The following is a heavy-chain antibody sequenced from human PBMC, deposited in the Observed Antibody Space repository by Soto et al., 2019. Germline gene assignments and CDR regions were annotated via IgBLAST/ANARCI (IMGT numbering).Heavy chain of an antibody. J-gene: IGHJ6*02. V-gene: IGHV3-53*02. CDR1: GFTVSSNY. D-gene: IGHD2-2*01. Sequence: EVQLVETGGGLIQPGGSLRLSCAASGFTVSSNYMSWVRQAPGKGLEWVSVIYSGGSTYYADSVKGRFTISRDNSKNTLYRKMNSLRAEDTAVYDCARDLWDGCNAHPSHYGMDVWGQGTTVTVSS. CDR3: ARDLWDGCNAHPSHYGMDV. CDR2: IYSGGST.